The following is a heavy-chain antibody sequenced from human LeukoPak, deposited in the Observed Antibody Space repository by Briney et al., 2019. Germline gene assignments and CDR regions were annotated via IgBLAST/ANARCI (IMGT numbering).Heavy chain of an antibody. J-gene: IGHJ4*02. CDR3: ARLGYSYGCLGGAFWY. CDR1: GGSISSSSYY. CDR2: IYYSGST. Sequence: PSETLSLTCTVSGGSISSSSYYWGWIRQPPGKGLEWIGSIYYSGSTYYNPSLKSRVTISVDTSKNQFSLKLSSVTAADTAVYYCARLGYSYGCLGGAFWYWGQGTLVTVSS. D-gene: IGHD5-18*01. V-gene: IGHV4-39*01.